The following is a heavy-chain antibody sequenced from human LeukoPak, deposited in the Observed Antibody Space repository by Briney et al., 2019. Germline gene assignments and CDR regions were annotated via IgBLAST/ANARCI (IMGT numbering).Heavy chain of an antibody. D-gene: IGHD3-3*01. CDR2: INHSGST. J-gene: IGHJ4*02. CDR3: ARTFTIFGVVTPAFDY. Sequence: PSETLSLTCAVYGGSFSGYYWSWIRQPPGKGLEWIGEINHSGSTNYNPSLKSRVTISVDTSKNQFSLKLSSVTAADTAVYYCARTFTIFGVVTPAFDYWGQGTLVTVSS. V-gene: IGHV4-34*01. CDR1: GGSFSGYY.